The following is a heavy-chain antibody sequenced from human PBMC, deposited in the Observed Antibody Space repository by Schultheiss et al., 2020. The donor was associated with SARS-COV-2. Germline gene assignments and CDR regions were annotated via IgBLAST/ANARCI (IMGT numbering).Heavy chain of an antibody. Sequence: GESLKISCGVSGFTFTRYWMHWVRLLPGKGLEWVSAISGSGGSTYYADSVKGRFTISRDNSKNTLYLQMNSLRAEDTAVYYCAKAGHFAPPYDYWGQGTLVTVSS. CDR1: GFTFTRYW. CDR3: AKAGHFAPPYDY. V-gene: IGHV3-23*01. CDR2: ISGSGGST. J-gene: IGHJ4*02. D-gene: IGHD1-14*01.